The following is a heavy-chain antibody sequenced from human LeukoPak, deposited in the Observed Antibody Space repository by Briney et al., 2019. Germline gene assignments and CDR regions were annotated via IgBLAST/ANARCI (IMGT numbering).Heavy chain of an antibody. CDR1: GGTFSSYA. CDR3: VATPFPYFHNAIDY. J-gene: IGHJ4*02. V-gene: IGHV1-69*04. D-gene: IGHD3-9*01. Sequence: GASVKVSCKASGGTFSSYAISWVRQAPGQGLEWMGRIIPILGVVNYAQKFQGRVTITADKSTSTAYMELSSLRSEDTAVYYCVATPFPYFHNAIDYWGQGTLVTVSS. CDR2: IIPILGVV.